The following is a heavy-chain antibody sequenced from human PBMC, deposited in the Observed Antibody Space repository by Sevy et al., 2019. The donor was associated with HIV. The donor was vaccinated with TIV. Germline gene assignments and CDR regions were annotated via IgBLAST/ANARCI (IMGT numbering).Heavy chain of an antibody. D-gene: IGHD3-3*01. CDR3: AKDAEWVYGYYFDY. V-gene: IGHV3-30*18. CDR1: GFTFSSYG. Sequence: QLGGSLRLSCAASGFTFSSYGMHWVRQAPGKGLEWVAVISYDGSNKYYADSVKGRFTISRDNSKNTLYLQMNSLRAEDTAVYYCAKDAEWVYGYYFDYWGQGTLVTVSS. J-gene: IGHJ4*02. CDR2: ISYDGSNK.